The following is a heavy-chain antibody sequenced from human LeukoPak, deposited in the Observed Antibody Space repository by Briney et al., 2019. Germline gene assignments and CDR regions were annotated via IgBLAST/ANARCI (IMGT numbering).Heavy chain of an antibody. Sequence: GGSPRLSCAASGFTFSSYGMSWVRQAPGKGLEWVSAISGSGGSTYYADSVKGRFTISRDNAKNTLNLQMNSLRAEDTAVYYCARDLGQYYDTSDNWFDPWGQGTLVTVSS. CDR2: ISGSGGST. J-gene: IGHJ5*02. V-gene: IGHV3-23*01. D-gene: IGHD3-22*01. CDR3: ARDLGQYYDTSDNWFDP. CDR1: GFTFSSYG.